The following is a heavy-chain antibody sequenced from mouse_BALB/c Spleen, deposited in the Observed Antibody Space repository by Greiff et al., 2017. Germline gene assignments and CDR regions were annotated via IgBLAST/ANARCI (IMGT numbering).Heavy chain of an antibody. V-gene: IGHV1-9*01. J-gene: IGHJ2*01. CDR3: ARGDYYGSSYY. CDR2: ILPGSGST. CDR1: GYTFSSYW. Sequence: SGAELMKPGASVKISCKATGYTFSSYWIEWVKQRPGHGLEWIGEILPGSGSTNYNEKFKGKATFTADTSSNTAYMQLSSLTSEDSAVYYCARGDYYGSSYYWGQGTTLTVSS. D-gene: IGHD1-1*01.